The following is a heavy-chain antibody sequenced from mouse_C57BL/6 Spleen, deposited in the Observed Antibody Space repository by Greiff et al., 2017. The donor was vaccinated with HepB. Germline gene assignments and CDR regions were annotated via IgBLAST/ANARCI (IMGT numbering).Heavy chain of an antibody. D-gene: IGHD2-4*01. CDR3: ERYDYDRGDYYAMDY. Sequence: VKLMESGAELVKPGASVKISCKASGYAFSSYWMNWVKQRPGKGLEWIGQIYPGDGDTNYNGKLKGKATLTADKSSSTAYMQHSSLTSEDSAVYFCERYDYDRGDYYAMDYWGQGTSVTVSS. J-gene: IGHJ4*01. CDR1: GYAFSSYW. CDR2: IYPGDGDT. V-gene: IGHV1-80*01.